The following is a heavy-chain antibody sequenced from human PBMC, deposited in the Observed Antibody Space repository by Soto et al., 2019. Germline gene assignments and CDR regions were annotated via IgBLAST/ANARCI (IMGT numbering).Heavy chain of an antibody. CDR2: IRSEVYSYAT. J-gene: IGHJ6*02. CDR3: SRCSGSYCMDV. D-gene: IGHD3-10*02. CDR1: GFTFSDST. V-gene: IGHV3-73*02. Sequence: EVQLVESGGGLVQPGGSLKVSCAASGFTFSDSTIHWVRQASGKWLEWVGRIRSEVYSYATVCAASVKDRFTISRDDSKNTAYLQMNSLKIEDTAVYYCSRCSGSYCMDVWGQGTTVTVSS.